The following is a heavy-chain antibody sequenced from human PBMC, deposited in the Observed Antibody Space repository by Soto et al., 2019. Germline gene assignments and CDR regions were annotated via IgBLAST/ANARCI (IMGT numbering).Heavy chain of an antibody. CDR1: GFTFSSYA. Sequence: EVQLLESGEGLVQPGGSLRLSCAASGFTFSSYAMSCVRQAPGKGLEWVSAISGSGGSTYYADSVKGRFTISRDNSKNTLYLQMNSLRAEDTAVYYCAKAPNGWNGMDVWGQGTTVTVSS. V-gene: IGHV3-23*01. J-gene: IGHJ6*02. D-gene: IGHD2-8*01. CDR3: AKAPNGWNGMDV. CDR2: ISGSGGST.